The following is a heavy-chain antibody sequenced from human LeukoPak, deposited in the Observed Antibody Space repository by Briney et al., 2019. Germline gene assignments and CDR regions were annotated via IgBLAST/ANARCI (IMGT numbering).Heavy chain of an antibody. V-gene: IGHV3-30*02. J-gene: IGHJ4*02. Sequence: PRGSLRLSCAASGLTFRSYGMHWVRQPPGKGLEWVAFIRYDGSNKYYADSVKGRFTISRDNSKNTLDLQMNSLRAEDTAVYYCAKDPVGATVFDYWGQGTLVSVAS. CDR3: AKDPVGATVFDY. D-gene: IGHD1-26*01. CDR2: IRYDGSNK. CDR1: GLTFRSYG.